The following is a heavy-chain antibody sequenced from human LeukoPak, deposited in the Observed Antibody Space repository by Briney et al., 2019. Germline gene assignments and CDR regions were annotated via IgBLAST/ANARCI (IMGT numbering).Heavy chain of an antibody. CDR3: ASSLRFLECFIS. Sequence: GGSLRLSCAASGFTFGSYAMSWVRQAPGKGLEWVSLISDSGAGTYYADFVKGRFTISRDNSKNTLYLQMNSLRAEDTAVYYCASSLRFLECFISWGQGTLVTVSS. CDR1: GFTFGSYA. D-gene: IGHD3-3*01. CDR2: ISDSGAGT. J-gene: IGHJ5*02. V-gene: IGHV3-23*01.